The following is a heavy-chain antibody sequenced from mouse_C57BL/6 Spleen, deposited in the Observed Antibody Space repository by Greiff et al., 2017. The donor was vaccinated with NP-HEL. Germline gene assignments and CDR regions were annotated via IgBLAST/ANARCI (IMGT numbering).Heavy chain of an antibody. CDR2: ISDGGSYT. V-gene: IGHV5-4*01. Sequence: EVQLQESGGGLVKPGGSLKLSCAASGFTFSSYAMSWVRQTPEKRLEWVATISDGGSYTYYPDNVKGRFTISRDNAKNNLYQQMSHLKSEDTAMYYCAKTVVGAMDYWGQGTSVTVSS. D-gene: IGHD1-1*01. CDR3: AKTVVGAMDY. J-gene: IGHJ4*01. CDR1: GFTFSSYA.